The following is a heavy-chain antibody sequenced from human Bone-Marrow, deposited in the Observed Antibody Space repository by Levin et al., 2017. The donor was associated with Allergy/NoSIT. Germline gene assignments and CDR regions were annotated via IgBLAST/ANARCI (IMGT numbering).Heavy chain of an antibody. J-gene: IGHJ5*02. V-gene: IGHV4-38-2*02. CDR3: ARQEGIAVAAAIGH. D-gene: IGHD6-19*01. CDR1: GYSISSGYY. CDR2: IYQSGST. Sequence: LSQTLSLTCSVSGYSISSGYYWAWIRQSPGKGLEYLGNIYQSGSTYYNPSLKSRVTISVDTSKNQFSLKLTSVTAADTGVYYCARQEGIAVAAAIGHWGQGAVVTVSS.